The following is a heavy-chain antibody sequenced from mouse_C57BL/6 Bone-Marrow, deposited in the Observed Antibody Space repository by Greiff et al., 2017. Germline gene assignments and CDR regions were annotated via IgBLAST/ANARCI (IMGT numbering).Heavy chain of an antibody. CDR1: GYTFTSYW. CDR3: ARDTSVVAPAWFAY. Sequence: VQLQQPGAELVMPGASVKLSCKASGYTFTSYWMHWVKQRPGQGLEWIGEIDPSDSYTNYNQKFKGKSTLTVDKSSSTADMQLSSLTSEDSAVYYCARDTSVVAPAWFAYWGQGTLVTVSA. V-gene: IGHV1-69*01. J-gene: IGHJ3*01. D-gene: IGHD1-1*01. CDR2: IDPSDSYT.